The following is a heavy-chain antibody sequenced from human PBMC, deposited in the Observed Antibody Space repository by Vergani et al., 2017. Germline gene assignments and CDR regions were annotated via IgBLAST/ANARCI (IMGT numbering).Heavy chain of an antibody. V-gene: IGHV4-34*01. J-gene: IGHJ4*02. D-gene: IGHD5-12*01. CDR2: INHSGST. Sequence: QVQLQQWGAGLLKPSETLSLTCAVYGGSFSGYYWSWIRQPPGKGLEWIGEINHSGSTNYNPSLKSRVTISVDTSKNQFSLKLSSVTAADTAVYYCARDGGYSGYDFDYWGQGTLVTVSS. CDR3: ARDGGYSGYDFDY. CDR1: GGSFSGYY.